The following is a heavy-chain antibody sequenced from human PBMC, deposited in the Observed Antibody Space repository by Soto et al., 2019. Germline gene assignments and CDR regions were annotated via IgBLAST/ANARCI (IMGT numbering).Heavy chain of an antibody. J-gene: IGHJ4*02. V-gene: IGHV4-31*03. Sequence: QVQLQESGPGLVKPSQTLSLTCTVSGGSISSGGYYWSWIRQHPGKGLEWIGYIYYSGRTYYNPSLKRRVTIPVDTSKNLFSLKLSSVTAADRAVYYCAREADSGGPFDYWGQGTLVTVSS. CDR2: IYYSGRT. D-gene: IGHD2-15*01. CDR1: GGSISSGGYY. CDR3: AREADSGGPFDY.